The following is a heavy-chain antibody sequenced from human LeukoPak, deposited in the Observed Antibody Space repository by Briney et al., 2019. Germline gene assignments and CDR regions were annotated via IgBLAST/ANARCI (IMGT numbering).Heavy chain of an antibody. CDR3: ARHGWLVSSFDY. CDR1: GYSFTDYW. D-gene: IGHD6-19*01. J-gene: IGHJ4*02. CDR2: IFPDDSDT. Sequence: GESLKISCQGSGYSFTDYWIGWVRQMPGKGLEWMGIIFPDDSDTKYSPSFQGQVTISVDKSISTAYLQWSSLKASDSAMYYCARHGWLVSSFDYWGQGTLVTVSS. V-gene: IGHV5-51*01.